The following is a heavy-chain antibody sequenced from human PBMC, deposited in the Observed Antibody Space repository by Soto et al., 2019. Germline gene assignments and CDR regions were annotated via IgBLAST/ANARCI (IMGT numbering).Heavy chain of an antibody. Sequence: GGSLRLSCAASGFIFSSYEINWVRQAPGKGLEWVSFITSSGTIMFYSDSVKGRFTVSRDNAKNSLYLQMNSLRAEDTAVYYCARSTSAALFDYWGHGTLVTVSS. CDR1: GFIFSSYE. D-gene: IGHD1-26*01. CDR3: ARSTSAALFDY. J-gene: IGHJ4*01. CDR2: ITSSGTIM. V-gene: IGHV3-48*03.